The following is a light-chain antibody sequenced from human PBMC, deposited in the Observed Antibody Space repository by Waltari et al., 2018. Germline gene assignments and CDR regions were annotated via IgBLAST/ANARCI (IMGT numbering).Light chain of an antibody. CDR3: QQSYRSPHT. CDR2: GAF. Sequence: DIQMTQSPSSLSASVGDRVTITCRASQSINNYLNWYQHKPGKAPKLLIYGAFNLQTWFPSRFSGRRSGTDLTLTIYSLQPEDFATYYCQQSYRSPHTFGGGTKVEIK. J-gene: IGKJ4*01. V-gene: IGKV1-39*01. CDR1: QSINNY.